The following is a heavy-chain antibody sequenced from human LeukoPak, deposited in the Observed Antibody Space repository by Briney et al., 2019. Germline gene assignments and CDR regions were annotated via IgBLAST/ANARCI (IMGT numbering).Heavy chain of an antibody. CDR2: ITSGDNT. CDR3: ASRGHVLGYFDY. CDR1: GGSISSSSYY. J-gene: IGHJ4*02. D-gene: IGHD2-8*02. V-gene: IGHV3-53*01. Sequence: ETLSLTCTVSGGSISSSSYYWGWVRQAPGKGLEWVSTITSGDNTYYADSVKGRFTISRDNSKNTLYLQMNSLRAEDTAVYHCASRGHVLGYFDYWGQGTLVTVSS.